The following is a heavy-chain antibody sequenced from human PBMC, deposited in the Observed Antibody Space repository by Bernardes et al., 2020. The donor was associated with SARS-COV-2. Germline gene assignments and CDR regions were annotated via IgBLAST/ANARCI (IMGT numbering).Heavy chain of an antibody. J-gene: IGHJ6*02. Sequence: SVKVSCKASGGTFNNYTISWVRQAPGQGLEWMGRIIPILRVANYAQNFQDRVTITADKSTTTAYMELSSLRSEDTAVYYFARDEGNSYGIDVWGQGTTVTFSS. CDR2: IIPILRVA. CDR1: GGTFNNYT. V-gene: IGHV1-69*04. CDR3: ARDEGNSYGIDV.